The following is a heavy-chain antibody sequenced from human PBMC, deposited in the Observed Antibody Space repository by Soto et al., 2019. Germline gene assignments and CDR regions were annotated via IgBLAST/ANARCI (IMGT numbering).Heavy chain of an antibody. CDR2: LYPSDAGV. D-gene: IGHD2-15*01. J-gene: IGHJ4*01. V-gene: IGHV5-51*01. Sequence: GQSLKISCQATGHHFSSSWIGWERQKHGTRLKWLGNLYPSDAGVRYSPAFEGQCSISADNSINTAYLQFLKLNASNTDICYCTKVATRPFDSLGHGTRVTV. CDR3: TKVATRPFDS. CDR1: GHHFSSSW.